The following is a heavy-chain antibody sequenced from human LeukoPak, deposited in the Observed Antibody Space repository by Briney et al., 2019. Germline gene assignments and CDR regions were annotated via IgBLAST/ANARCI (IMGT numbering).Heavy chain of an antibody. CDR3: ATQQCSGGSCYSRAIWFDP. D-gene: IGHD2-15*01. V-gene: IGHV4-39*01. J-gene: IGHJ5*02. CDR1: RGSISSRSYY. CDR2: MYHSGNT. Sequence: PSETLSLTCTFSRGSISSRSYYGGWIRQPPGKGLEWIASMYHSGNTYYNPSLKSRVTVSVDTSKNQFSLKLNSVTAADTAVYYCATQQCSGGSCYSRAIWFDPWGQGTLVTVSS.